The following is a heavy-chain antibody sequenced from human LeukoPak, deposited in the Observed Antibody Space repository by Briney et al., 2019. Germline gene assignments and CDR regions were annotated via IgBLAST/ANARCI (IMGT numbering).Heavy chain of an antibody. CDR3: ARGDDFWSGYSDY. D-gene: IGHD3-3*01. CDR1: GFTFSSYT. V-gene: IGHV3-23*01. J-gene: IGHJ4*02. CDR2: ITTGDGNT. Sequence: GGSLRLSCTAFGFTFSSYTMTWVRQAPGKGLKWVSTITTGDGNTYYADSVKGRFTVSRDDSKNTLYLQMNSLRAEDTAVYYCARGDDFWSGYSDYWGQGTLVTVSS.